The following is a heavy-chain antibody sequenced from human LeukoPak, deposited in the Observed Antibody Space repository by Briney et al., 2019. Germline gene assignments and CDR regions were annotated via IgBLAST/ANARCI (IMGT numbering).Heavy chain of an antibody. CDR3: ARGAGSSAYEY. D-gene: IGHD3-16*01. CDR2: ISAYNGNT. V-gene: IGHV1-18*01. Sequence: ASVKVSCKASGYTFTSYGISWVRQAPGQGLEWMGWISAYNGNTNYAQKLQGRVTMTRDTSTNTVYMELSSLRSEDTAVYYCARGAGSSAYEYWGQGSLSPSPQ. CDR1: GYTFTSYG. J-gene: IGHJ4*02.